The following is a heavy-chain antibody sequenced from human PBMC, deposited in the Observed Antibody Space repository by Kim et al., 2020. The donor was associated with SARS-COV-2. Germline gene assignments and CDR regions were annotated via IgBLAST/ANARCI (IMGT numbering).Heavy chain of an antibody. D-gene: IGHD3-10*01. CDR3: ATSGVFTMVRGRISPGAFDI. J-gene: IGHJ3*02. V-gene: IGHV1-18*04. CDR1: GYTFTSYG. CDR2: ISAYNGNT. Sequence: ASVKVSCKASGYTFTSYGISWVRQAPGQGLEWMGWISAYNGNTNYAQKLQGRVTMTTDTSTSTAYMELRSLRSDDTAVYYCATSGVFTMVRGRISPGAFDIWGQGTMVTVSS.